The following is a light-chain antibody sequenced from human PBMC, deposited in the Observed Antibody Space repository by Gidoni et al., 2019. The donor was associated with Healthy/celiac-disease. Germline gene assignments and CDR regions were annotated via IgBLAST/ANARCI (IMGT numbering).Light chain of an antibody. J-gene: IGKJ5*01. CDR3: QQYDNLPT. CDR2: GAS. V-gene: IGKV1-33*01. Sequence: DIQMTQSPSSLSASVGHRVTSTCQASQNISNYLNWYQQKPGKAPKLLIYGASNLETGVASRFSGSGCGADFTITISSLQAEDIATYCWQQYDNLPTFGQGTRLEIK. CDR1: QNISNY.